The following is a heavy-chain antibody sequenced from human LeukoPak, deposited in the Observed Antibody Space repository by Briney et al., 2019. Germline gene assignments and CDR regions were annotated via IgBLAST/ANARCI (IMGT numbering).Heavy chain of an antibody. V-gene: IGHV3-33*01. CDR2: IWYDGSNK. Sequence: GGSLRLSCEASGFTFSSYAMHWVRQARGKGLEWVAVIWYDGSNKYYVDSVKGRFTISRDNSKNTLHLQMNSLRAEDTAVYYCAREASPKALGYWGQGTLVTVSS. J-gene: IGHJ4*02. CDR1: GFTFSSYA. CDR3: AREASPKALGY.